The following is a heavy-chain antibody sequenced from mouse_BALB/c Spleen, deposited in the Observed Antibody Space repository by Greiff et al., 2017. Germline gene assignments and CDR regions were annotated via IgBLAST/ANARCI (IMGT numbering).Heavy chain of an antibody. CDR2: ISSGSSTI. Sequence: EVKLVESGGDLVKPGGSLKLSCAASGFTFSSFGMHWVRQAPEKGLEWVAYISSGSSTIYYADTVKGRFTISRDNPKNTLFLQMTSLRSEDTAMYYCARSPLWDYWGQGTTLTVSS. D-gene: IGHD6-1*01. V-gene: IGHV5-17*02. J-gene: IGHJ2*01. CDR3: ARSPLWDY. CDR1: GFTFSSFG.